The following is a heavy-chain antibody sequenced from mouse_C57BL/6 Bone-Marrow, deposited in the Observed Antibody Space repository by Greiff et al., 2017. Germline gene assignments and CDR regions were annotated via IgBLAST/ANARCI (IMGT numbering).Heavy chain of an antibody. J-gene: IGHJ1*03. Sequence: EVQRVESGGDLVKPGGSLKLSCAASGFTFSSYGMSWVRQTPDKRLEWVATISSGGSYTYYPDSVKGRFTISRDNAKNTLYLQMSSLKSEDTAMYYGAREANLLWYWYFDVWGTGTTVTVSS. V-gene: IGHV5-6*01. CDR1: GFTFSSYG. CDR2: ISSGGSYT. CDR3: AREANLLWYWYFDV. D-gene: IGHD2-1*01.